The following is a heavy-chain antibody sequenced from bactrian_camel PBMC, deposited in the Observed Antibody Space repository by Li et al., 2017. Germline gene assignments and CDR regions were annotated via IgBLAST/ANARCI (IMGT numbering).Heavy chain of an antibody. CDR1: GYRYSTYC. CDR3: AADYVDYGGSIYPCDYLFGSDVPGVGY. J-gene: IGHJ4*01. D-gene: IGHD6*01. V-gene: IGHV3S53*01. Sequence: HVQLVESGGGSVQAGESLRLSCVVSGYRYSTYCMGWFRQVPGNEREPLASIDSDGRTSVADSVKGRFTISQDGAKNTLYLHMNNLKPEDTAMYYCAADYVDYGGSIYPCDYLFGSDVPGVGYSGQGTQVTVS. CDR2: IDSDGRT.